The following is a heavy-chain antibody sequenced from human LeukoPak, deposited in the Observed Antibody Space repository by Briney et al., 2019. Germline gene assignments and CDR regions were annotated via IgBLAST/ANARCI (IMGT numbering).Heavy chain of an antibody. J-gene: IGHJ4*02. D-gene: IGHD3-10*01. CDR2: IIPIFGTA. V-gene: IGHV1-69*05. CDR3: ARGVRYGSGSYYNGDFDY. CDR1: GGTFSSYA. Sequence: SVKVSCKASGGTFSSYAISWVRQAPGQGLEWMGGIIPIFGTANYAQKFQGRVTMTRNTSISTAYMELSSLRSEDTAVYYCARGVRYGSGSYYNGDFDYWGQGTLVSVSS.